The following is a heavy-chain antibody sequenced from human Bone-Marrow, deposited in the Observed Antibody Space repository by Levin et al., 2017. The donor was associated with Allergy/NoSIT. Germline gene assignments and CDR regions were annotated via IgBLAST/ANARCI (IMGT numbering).Heavy chain of an antibody. J-gene: IGHJ3*02. D-gene: IGHD1-26*01. CDR1: GILVTTKY. CDR2: IYSGGSS. V-gene: IGHV3-53*01. Sequence: GGSLRLSCIASGILVTTKYMTWVRQAPGKGLEWVSVIYSGGSSIYADSVKGRFIISRDKSTNKVFLQMNNLTGEDTAVYYCAVSELVGVTAGFDIWGQGTMVTVSS. CDR3: AVSELVGVTAGFDI.